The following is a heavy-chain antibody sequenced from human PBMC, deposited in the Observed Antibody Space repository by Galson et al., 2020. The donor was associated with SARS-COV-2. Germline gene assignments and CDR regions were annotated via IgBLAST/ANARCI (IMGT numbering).Heavy chain of an antibody. Sequence: GESLKISCAASGFTFSSYAMHWVRQAPGKGLEYVSAISSNGGSTYYANSVKGRFTISRDNSKNTLYLQMGSLRAEDMAVYYCARESLFITGYFDYWGQGTLVTVSS. V-gene: IGHV3-64*01. CDR2: ISSNGGST. CDR3: ARESLFITGYFDY. D-gene: IGHD1-20*01. J-gene: IGHJ4*02. CDR1: GFTFSSYA.